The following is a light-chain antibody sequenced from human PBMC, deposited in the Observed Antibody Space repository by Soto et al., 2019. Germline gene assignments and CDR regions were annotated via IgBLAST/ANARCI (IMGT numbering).Light chain of an antibody. CDR1: QSVSSSY. Sequence: TQSPSTLSASVGDRVTITCRASQSVSSSYLAWYQQKPGQAPRLLIYGASSRATGIPDRFSGSGSGTDFTLTISRLEPEDFAVYYCQQYGNSPLTFGQGTKVEIK. CDR2: GAS. V-gene: IGKV3-20*01. J-gene: IGKJ1*01. CDR3: QQYGNSPLT.